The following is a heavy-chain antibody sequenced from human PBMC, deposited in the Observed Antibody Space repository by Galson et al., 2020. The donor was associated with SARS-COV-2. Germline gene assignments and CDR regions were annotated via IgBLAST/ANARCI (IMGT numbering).Heavy chain of an antibody. CDR1: GGTFNSYA. J-gene: IGHJ6*03. CDR2: IIPMFRTP. CDR3: ARQTGGLYGGYYYWYMDV. D-gene: IGHD4-17*01. V-gene: IGHV1-69*05. Sequence: ASVKVSCKASGGTFNSYAISWVRQAPGEGLEWMGGIIPMFRTPNYAQKFQGRVTITTDESTSTAYMELSSLKSEDTAVYYCARQTGGLYGGYYYWYMDVWGKGTTVTVSS.